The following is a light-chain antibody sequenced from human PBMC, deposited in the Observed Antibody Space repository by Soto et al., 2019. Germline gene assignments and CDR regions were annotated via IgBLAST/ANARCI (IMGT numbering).Light chain of an antibody. V-gene: IGLV2-11*01. Sequence: QSVLTQPHSVSGSPGQSVTISCTGTSSDVGGYNYVSWYQQHPGKAPKLMIYDVSKRPSGVPDRFSGSKSGNTASLTISGLQAEDEADYYCCSYAGSYTFVFGTG. J-gene: IGLJ1*01. CDR1: SSDVGGYNY. CDR2: DVS. CDR3: CSYAGSYTFV.